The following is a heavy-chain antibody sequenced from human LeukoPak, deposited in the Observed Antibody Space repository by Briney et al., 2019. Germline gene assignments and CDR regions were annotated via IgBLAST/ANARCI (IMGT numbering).Heavy chain of an antibody. V-gene: IGHV4-34*01. Sequence: SEILSLTCAVYVGSFCGYYWSWIRHPPWKGLEWIGEINRSGSTNYNPSLKSRVTISVDTSKNQFSLKLSSVTAADTAVYYCARVVPAAISHSSGWYGPLDYWGQGTLVTVSS. J-gene: IGHJ4*02. CDR2: INRSGST. CDR1: VGSFCGYY. D-gene: IGHD2-2*02. CDR3: ARVVPAAISHSSGWYGPLDY.